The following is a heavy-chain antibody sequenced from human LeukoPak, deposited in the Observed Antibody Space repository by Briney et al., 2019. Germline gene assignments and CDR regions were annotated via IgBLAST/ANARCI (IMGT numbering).Heavy chain of an antibody. CDR1: GESFSPYY. V-gene: IGHV4-59*01. Sequence: SETLSLTCAVYGESFSPYYWSWIRQPPGKGLEWIGYIYYSGSTNYNPSLKSRVTISIDSSKTQFSLKLRSVTAADTAIYYCAKVGTVLDGGSWGQGTLVTVSS. J-gene: IGHJ5*02. CDR2: IYYSGST. CDR3: AKVGTVLDGGS. D-gene: IGHD1-7*01.